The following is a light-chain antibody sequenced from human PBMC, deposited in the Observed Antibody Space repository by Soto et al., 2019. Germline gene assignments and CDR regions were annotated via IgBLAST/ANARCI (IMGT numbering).Light chain of an antibody. CDR2: TNN. V-gene: IGLV1-40*01. CDR1: NSNIGAGYD. CDR3: QSYDRSLSGYV. Sequence: QSVLTQPPSVSGAPGQRVTISCTGSNSNIGAGYDVHWYLQLPGTAPKLLVYTNNNRPSGVPDRFSGSKSGTSASLAITGLQAEDEADYYCQSYDRSLSGYVFGTGTKVTVL. J-gene: IGLJ1*01.